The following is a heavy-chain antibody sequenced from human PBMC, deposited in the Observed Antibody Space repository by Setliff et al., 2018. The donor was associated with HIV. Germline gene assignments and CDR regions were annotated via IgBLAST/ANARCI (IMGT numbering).Heavy chain of an antibody. D-gene: IGHD3-9*01. J-gene: IGHJ2*01. CDR1: GFSISSGYY. Sequence: SETLSLTCAVSGFSISSGYYWGWIRQPPGKGLEWIGTIYHSGSTYYNPSLKSRVTISSDTSKNLFSLKLTTVTAADAAVYYCTRDTGYILSGYRPHWYFDLWGRGTLVTVSS. CDR2: IYHSGST. CDR3: TRDTGYILSGYRPHWYFDL. V-gene: IGHV4-38-2*02.